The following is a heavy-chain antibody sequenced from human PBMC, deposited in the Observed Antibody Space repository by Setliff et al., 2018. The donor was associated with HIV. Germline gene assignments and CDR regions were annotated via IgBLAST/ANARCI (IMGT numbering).Heavy chain of an antibody. D-gene: IGHD3-10*01. Sequence: SETLSLTCAVYGGSFSAYYWNWIRQPPDKGLEWIGEITHSGSTNYKASLKSRVTISVDTSKNQFSLRLSSVTAADTAVYFCARVFRRVRGLTRYYYMDVWGKGTTVTVSS. J-gene: IGHJ6*03. CDR1: GGSFSAYY. CDR2: ITHSGST. V-gene: IGHV4-34*01. CDR3: ARVFRRVRGLTRYYYMDV.